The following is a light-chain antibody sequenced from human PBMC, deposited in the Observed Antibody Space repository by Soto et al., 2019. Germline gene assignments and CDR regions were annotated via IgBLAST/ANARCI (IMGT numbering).Light chain of an antibody. V-gene: IGLV2-14*03. CDR1: STDIGAFNY. CDR3: SSYSTSSSLV. J-gene: IGLJ2*01. Sequence: QSALTQPASVSGSPGQSITISCAGTSTDIGAFNYVSWYQHHPGKAPKLLIFDVSDRPSGVSTRFSASKSANTAPLTISGLQADDEADYYCSSYSTSSSLVFGGGTKVTVL. CDR2: DVS.